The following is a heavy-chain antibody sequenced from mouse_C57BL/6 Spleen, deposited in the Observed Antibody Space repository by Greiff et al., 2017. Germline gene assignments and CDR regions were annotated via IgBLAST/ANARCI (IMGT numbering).Heavy chain of an antibody. CDR3: ARGHYCNYRYFDV. D-gene: IGHD2-1*01. CDR1: GYTFTSYG. J-gene: IGHJ1*03. CDR2: IYPRSGNT. V-gene: IGHV1-81*01. Sequence: QVQLKQSGAELARPGASVKLSCKASGYTFTSYGISWVKQRTGQGLEWIGEIYPRSGNTYYNEKFKGKATLTADKSSSTAYMELRSLTSEDSAVYFCARGHYCNYRYFDVWGTGTTVTVSS.